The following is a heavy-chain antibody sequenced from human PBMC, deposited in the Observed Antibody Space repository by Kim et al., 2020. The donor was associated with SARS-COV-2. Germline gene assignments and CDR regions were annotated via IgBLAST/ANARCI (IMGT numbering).Heavy chain of an antibody. D-gene: IGHD4-17*01. CDR2: IIPIFGTA. Sequence: SVKVSCKASGGTFSSYAISWVRQAPGQGLEWMGGIIPIFGTANYAQKFQGRVTITADESTSTAYMELSSLRSEDTAVYYCATSEGDYGWGISPDAFDIWGQGTMVTVSS. CDR1: GGTFSSYA. CDR3: ATSEGDYGWGISPDAFDI. V-gene: IGHV1-69*13. J-gene: IGHJ3*02.